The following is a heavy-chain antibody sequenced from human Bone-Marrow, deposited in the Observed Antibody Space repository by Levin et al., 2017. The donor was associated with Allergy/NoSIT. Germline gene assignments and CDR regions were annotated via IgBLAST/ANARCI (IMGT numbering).Heavy chain of an antibody. Sequence: NPSETLSLTCAISGDTVSNNSSTWHWIRQSPSRGLEWLGRTYYRSKWSHDYAVSVKSRITINPDTSKNQFSLLLNSVTPEDTAVYYCARDRPGGFLFDYWGQGTLVTVSS. CDR2: TYYRSKWSH. V-gene: IGHV6-1*01. D-gene: IGHD4-23*01. CDR1: GDTVSNNSST. J-gene: IGHJ4*02. CDR3: ARDRPGGFLFDY.